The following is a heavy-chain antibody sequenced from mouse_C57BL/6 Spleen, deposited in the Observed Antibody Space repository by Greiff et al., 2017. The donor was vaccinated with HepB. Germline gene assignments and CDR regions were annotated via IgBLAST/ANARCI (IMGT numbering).Heavy chain of an antibody. Sequence: EVQRVESGGGLVKPGGSLKLSCAASGFTFSSYAMSWVRQTPEKRLEWVATISDGGSYTYYPDNVKGRFTIARDNAKNNLYLQMSHLKSEDTAMYYCARDRSPYDGYYGYFDVWGTGTTVTVSS. V-gene: IGHV5-4*01. CDR1: GFTFSSYA. J-gene: IGHJ1*03. CDR2: ISDGGSYT. D-gene: IGHD2-3*01. CDR3: ARDRSPYDGYYGYFDV.